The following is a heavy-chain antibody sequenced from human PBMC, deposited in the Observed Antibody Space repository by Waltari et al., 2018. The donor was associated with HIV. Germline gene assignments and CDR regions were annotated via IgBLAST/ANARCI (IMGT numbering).Heavy chain of an antibody. CDR1: GPSFGGNG. D-gene: IGHD3-10*01. J-gene: IGHJ4*02. CDR2: ISYDGIKK. Sequence: QEQLVESGGGVVQPGDVLRHACAASGPSFGGNGMHWGRQAPGKGLEWVAAISYDGIKKYYGDSLRGRFIISRDNSKKTLYLQMNTLRPEDTAIYFCAKDSSQVHWFGESLALWGQGTLVIVSS. V-gene: IGHV3-30*18. CDR3: AKDSSQVHWFGESLAL.